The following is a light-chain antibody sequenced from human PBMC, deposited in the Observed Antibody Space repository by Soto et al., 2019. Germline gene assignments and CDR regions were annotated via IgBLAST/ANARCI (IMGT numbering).Light chain of an antibody. J-gene: IGKJ4*01. CDR1: QGVRTD. CDR3: LQDYTYPRT. V-gene: IGKV1-6*01. CDR2: SAS. Sequence: AIQLTQSPSSLSASVGDRVTITCRASQGVRTDLGWYQQQPGKAPRLLIYSASSLQTGVPSRFSGDGSGTDFTLTIDSLQPEDFATYYCLQDYTYPRTFGGGTRVESK.